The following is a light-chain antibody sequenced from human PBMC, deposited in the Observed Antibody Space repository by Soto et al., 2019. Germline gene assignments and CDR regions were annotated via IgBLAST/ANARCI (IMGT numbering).Light chain of an antibody. CDR3: QHYNGYPIT. J-gene: IGKJ4*01. CDR1: QSISIW. Sequence: DIQMTQSPSTLSASVGDRVSITCRASQSISIWLAWYQQKPGRAPKVLFYKTSTLESGVPSRFGVSGSGTEFTLTVSSLQPDDVATYYCQHYNGYPITFGGGTKVEIK. CDR2: KTS. V-gene: IGKV1-5*03.